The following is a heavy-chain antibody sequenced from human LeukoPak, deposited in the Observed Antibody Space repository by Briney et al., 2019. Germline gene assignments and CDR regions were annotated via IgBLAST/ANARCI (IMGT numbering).Heavy chain of an antibody. Sequence: SETLSLTCTVSGGSISTYYWSWIRQPPGKGLEWIGYIHNSGSTNYNPSLKSRVIISVDTSKNQFSLNLSSVTAADTAVYSCARTISMADKFSRYYYYYYMDVWGKGTTVTVSS. V-gene: IGHV4-59*01. J-gene: IGHJ6*03. D-gene: IGHD3-10*01. CDR3: ARTISMADKFSRYYYYYYMDV. CDR1: GGSISTYY. CDR2: IHNSGST.